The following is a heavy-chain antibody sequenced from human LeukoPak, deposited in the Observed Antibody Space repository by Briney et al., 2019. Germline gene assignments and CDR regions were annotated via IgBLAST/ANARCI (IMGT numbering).Heavy chain of an antibody. V-gene: IGHV3-48*01. CDR3: ARDRAWNYFDY. CDR2: ISSSSGTI. CDR1: GFTFSSDS. D-gene: IGHD3-3*01. Sequence: GGFLRLSCAASGFTFSSDSLNWVRQAPEKGLEWISYISSSSGTIYYADSVKGRFTISRDNAKKSLYLQMSSLRAEDTAVYYCARDRAWNYFDYWGQGTLVTVSS. J-gene: IGHJ4*02.